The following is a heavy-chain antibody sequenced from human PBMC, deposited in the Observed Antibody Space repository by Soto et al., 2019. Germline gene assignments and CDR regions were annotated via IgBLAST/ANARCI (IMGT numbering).Heavy chain of an antibody. D-gene: IGHD3-3*01. J-gene: IGHJ6*02. V-gene: IGHV4-59*01. CDR2: IFSSGST. CDR1: GGSISRYY. Sequence: ETLSLTCTVSGGSISRYYWSWIRQAPGRGLEWIGNIFSSGSTNYNPSLKSRVAISVDTSKNQVSLKLNAVTTADTAVYYCAREYYDFWSVTYSYYGLDVWGQGTTV. CDR3: AREYYDFWSVTYSYYGLDV.